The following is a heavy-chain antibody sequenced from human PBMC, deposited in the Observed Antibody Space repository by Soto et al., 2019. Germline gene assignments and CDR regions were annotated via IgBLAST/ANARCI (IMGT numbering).Heavy chain of an antibody. CDR1: GVTFRSYA. CDR3: AKEAGASEQVPRPGDS. D-gene: IGHD6-13*01. Sequence: GGTLSLSCTVSGVTFRSYAMTWVCKAQGRRLEWVSGISESGSMKYYADSVKGRFTISRDKSKNKLFLQMDSRRDEDTAMYHYAKEAGASEQVPRPGDSWGQGTLVTVSS. J-gene: IGHJ4*02. V-gene: IGHV3-23*01. CDR2: ISESGSMK.